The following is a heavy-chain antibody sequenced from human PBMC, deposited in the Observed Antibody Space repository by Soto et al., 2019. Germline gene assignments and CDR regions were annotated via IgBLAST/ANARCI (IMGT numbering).Heavy chain of an antibody. CDR1: GFSLSNARMG. V-gene: IGHV2-26*01. J-gene: IGHJ6*03. D-gene: IGHD6-6*01. Sequence: QVTLKESGPVLVKPTETLTLTCTVSGFSLSNARMGVSWIRQPPGKALEWLAHIFSNDEKSYSTSLKSRLTISKDTSKSQVVLTMTNMDPLDTATYYCARIPYSSFDYYYYMDVWGKGTTVTVSS. CDR3: ARIPYSSFDYYYYMDV. CDR2: IFSNDEK.